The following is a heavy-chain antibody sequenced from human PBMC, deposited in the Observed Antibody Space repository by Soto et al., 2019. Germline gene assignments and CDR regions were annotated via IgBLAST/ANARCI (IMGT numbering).Heavy chain of an antibody. V-gene: IGHV3-49*03. CDR2: IRSKAYGGTT. CDR3: TRALLPEFWCGYYSRNYYYYGMDV. CDR1: GFTFGDYA. J-gene: IGHJ6*02. D-gene: IGHD3-3*01. Sequence: HPGGSLRLSCTASGFTFGDYAMSWFRQAPGKGLEWVGFIRSKAYGGTTEYAASVKGRFTISRDDSKSIAYLQMNSLKTEDTAVYYCTRALLPEFWCGYYSRNYYYYGMDVWGQGTTVTVSS.